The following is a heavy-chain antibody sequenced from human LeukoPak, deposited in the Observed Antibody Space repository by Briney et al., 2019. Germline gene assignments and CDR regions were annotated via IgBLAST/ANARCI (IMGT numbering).Heavy chain of an antibody. J-gene: IGHJ4*02. D-gene: IGHD3-16*01. V-gene: IGHV4-31*03. CDR1: GGSISSGGYY. Sequence: SETLSPTCTVSGGSISSGGYYWSWIRQHPGKGLEWIGYIYYSGSTYYNPSLKSRVTISVDTSKNQFSLKLSSVTAADTAVYYCARGPMITFGGEFLNWGQGTLVTVSS. CDR2: IYYSGST. CDR3: ARGPMITFGGEFLN.